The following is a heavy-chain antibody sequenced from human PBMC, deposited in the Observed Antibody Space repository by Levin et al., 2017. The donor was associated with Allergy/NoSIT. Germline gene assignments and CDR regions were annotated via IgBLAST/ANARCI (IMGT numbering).Heavy chain of an antibody. CDR1: GFTFSSYS. CDR2: ISSSSSTI. V-gene: IGHV3-48*01. J-gene: IGHJ5*02. CDR3: ARDYYDSSLTSNWFDP. Sequence: GESLKISCAASGFTFSSYSMNWVRQAPGKGLEWVSYISSSSSTIYYADSVKGRFTISRDNAKNSLYLQMNSLRAEDTAVYYCARDYYDSSLTSNWFDPWGQGTLVTVSS. D-gene: IGHD3-22*01.